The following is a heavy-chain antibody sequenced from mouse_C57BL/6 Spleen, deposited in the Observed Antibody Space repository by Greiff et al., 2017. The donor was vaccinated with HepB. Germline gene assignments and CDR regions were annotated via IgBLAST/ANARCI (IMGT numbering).Heavy chain of an antibody. CDR2: IYPGGGNT. V-gene: IGHV1-63*01. D-gene: IGHD6-1*02. Sequence: QVQLQQSGAELVKPGTSVKLSCKASGYTFTNYGIGWVKQRPGHGLEWIGDIYPGGGNTNYNEKFKGKATLTADKSSSTAYMQFRSLTSEDSAIYYCARSERRQLLYFDYWGQGTTLTVSS. J-gene: IGHJ2*01. CDR3: ARSERRQLLYFDY. CDR1: GYTFTNYG.